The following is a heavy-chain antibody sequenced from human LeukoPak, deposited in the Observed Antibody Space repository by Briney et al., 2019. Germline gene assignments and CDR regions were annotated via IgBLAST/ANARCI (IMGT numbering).Heavy chain of an antibody. CDR2: INHSGST. CDR3: VSSTKGYYYDSSGYPPLSN. Sequence: SETLSLTCAVYGGSFSGYYWSWIRQPPGKGLEWIGEINHSGSTNYNPSLKSRVTISVDTSKNQFSLKLSSVTAADTAVYYCVSSTKGYYYDSSGYPPLSNWGQGTLVTVSS. J-gene: IGHJ4*02. CDR1: GGSFSGYY. D-gene: IGHD3-22*01. V-gene: IGHV4-34*01.